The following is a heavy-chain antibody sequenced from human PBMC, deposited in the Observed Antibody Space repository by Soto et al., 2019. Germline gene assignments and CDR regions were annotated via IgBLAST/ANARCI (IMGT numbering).Heavy chain of an antibody. D-gene: IGHD6-19*01. V-gene: IGHV3-15*01. CDR3: AKNRGISGWYLDY. Sequence: PGGSLRLSCAASGFTFTNAWMSWVRQAPGKGLEWVGRIKSKTDGGTADFAAPVKGRFSISRDNSKNTLYLQMNSLRATDTAVYYCAKNRGISGWYLDYWGQGTLVTAPQ. CDR1: GFTFTNAW. CDR2: IKSKTDGGTA. J-gene: IGHJ4*02.